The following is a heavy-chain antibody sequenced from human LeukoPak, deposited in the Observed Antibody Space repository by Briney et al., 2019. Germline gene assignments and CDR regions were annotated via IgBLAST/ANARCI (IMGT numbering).Heavy chain of an antibody. CDR2: IYYTGST. J-gene: IGHJ4*02. CDR3: ATGRAAAGSLGY. CDR1: GGSISSYY. D-gene: IGHD6-25*01. Sequence: SETLSLTCTVSGGSISSYYWSWIRQPPGKGPEWIGYIYYTGSTNFNPSLKSRVTMSLDTSKNQFSLKLNSVTAADTAVYYCATGRAAAGSLGYWGQGTLVTVSS. V-gene: IGHV4-59*01.